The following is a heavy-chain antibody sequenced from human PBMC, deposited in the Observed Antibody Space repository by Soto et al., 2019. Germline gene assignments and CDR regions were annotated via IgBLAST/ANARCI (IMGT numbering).Heavy chain of an antibody. J-gene: IGHJ4*02. D-gene: IGHD2-15*01. CDR1: GGSVSTGGYY. V-gene: IGHV4-61*08. CDR2: IYYSGNT. CDR3: ARGRSGGGNYDY. Sequence: QVQLQESGPGLVKPSETLSLTCIVSGGSVSTGGYYWSWIRQPPGKGLEWIGYIYYSGNTDYNPSLKSRVTISVDTSKNQFSLKLSSVTAADTAVYYCARGRSGGGNYDYWGQGTLVTVSS.